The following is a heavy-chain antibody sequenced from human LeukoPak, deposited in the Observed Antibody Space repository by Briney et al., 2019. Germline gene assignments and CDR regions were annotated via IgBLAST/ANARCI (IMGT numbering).Heavy chain of an antibody. CDR3: AKLSTAVAGQDR. D-gene: IGHD6-19*01. CDR2: IKKDGSEK. Sequence: GGSLRLXCAASGFTFSNYWMSWVRQTPGKGLESVANIKKDGSEKYYVDSVKGRFTISRDNAKNSVYLQMNSLRAEDTAVYYCAKLSTAVAGQDRWGQGTLVTVSS. CDR1: GFTFSNYW. V-gene: IGHV3-7*01. J-gene: IGHJ5*02.